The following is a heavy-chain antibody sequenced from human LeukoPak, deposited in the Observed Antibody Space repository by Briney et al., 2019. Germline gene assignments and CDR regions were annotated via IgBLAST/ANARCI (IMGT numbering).Heavy chain of an antibody. CDR2: TIPVFGTE. J-gene: IGHJ6*03. CDR3: ARGRTSSSAFGDYYYMDV. Sequence: RASVKVSCKASGGTFSTYAISWVRQAPGQGLEWMGVTIPVFGTENYSQNFQGRVTITTDESTSTAYLELRSLRSDDTAVYYCARGRTSSSAFGDYYYMDVWGTGTSVTVSS. CDR1: GGTFSTYA. V-gene: IGHV1-69*05. D-gene: IGHD6-6*01.